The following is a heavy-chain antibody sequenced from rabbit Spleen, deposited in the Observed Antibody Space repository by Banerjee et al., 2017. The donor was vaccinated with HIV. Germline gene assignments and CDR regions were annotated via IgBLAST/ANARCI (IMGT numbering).Heavy chain of an antibody. CDR1: GFDFYNYG. V-gene: IGHV1S47*01. CDR3: ARDTSSSFSSYGMDL. CDR2: IEPIFGNT. Sequence: QEQLVESGGGLVQPGGSLKLSCKASGFDFYNYGVTWVRQAPGKGLEWIGYIEPIFGNTYYANWVNGRLTISSHNAQNTLYLQLNSLTAADTATYFCARDTSSSFSSYGMDLWGQGTLVTVS. J-gene: IGHJ6*01. D-gene: IGHD1-1*01.